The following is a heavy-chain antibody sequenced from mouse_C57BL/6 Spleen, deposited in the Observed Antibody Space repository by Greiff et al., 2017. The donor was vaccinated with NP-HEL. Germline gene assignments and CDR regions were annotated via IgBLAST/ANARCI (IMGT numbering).Heavy chain of an antibody. V-gene: IGHV1-42*01. J-gene: IGHJ4*01. CDR1: GYSFTGYY. CDR3: ARGGGWLLYAMDY. D-gene: IGHD2-3*01. CDR2: INPSTGGT. Sequence: VQLQQSGPELVKPGASVKISCKASGYSFTGYYMNWVKQSPEKSLEWIGEINPSTGGTTYNQKFKAKATLTVDKSSSTAYMQLKSLTSEDSAVYYCARGGGWLLYAMDYWGQGTSVTVSS.